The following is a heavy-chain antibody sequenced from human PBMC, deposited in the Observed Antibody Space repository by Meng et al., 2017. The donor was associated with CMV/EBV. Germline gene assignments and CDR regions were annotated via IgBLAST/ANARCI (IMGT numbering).Heavy chain of an antibody. J-gene: IGHJ4*02. V-gene: IGHV1-2*02. D-gene: IGHD3-10*01. CDR2: MNPGSGNT. CDR1: GYTFTGYY. Sequence: ASVKVSCKASGYTFTGYYIHWVRQAPGQGLDWMGWMNPGSGNTHYAQKFQGRVTMTRDTSISTAFMEMGRLRSDDSAVYFCARDRGENYFDHWGQGTLVTVSS. CDR3: ARDRGENYFDH.